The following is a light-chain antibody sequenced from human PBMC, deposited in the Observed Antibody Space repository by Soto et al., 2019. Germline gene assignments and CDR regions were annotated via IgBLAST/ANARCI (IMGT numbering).Light chain of an antibody. Sequence: DIQMTQSPSTLSASVVDRVTITCRASQSISSWLAWYQQKPGKAPKLLIYKESSLESGVPSRFSGSGSGTDFTLTISSLQPDDFATYYCQQYNSYPWTFGQGTKVEIK. CDR1: QSISSW. CDR3: QQYNSYPWT. J-gene: IGKJ1*01. V-gene: IGKV1-5*03. CDR2: KES.